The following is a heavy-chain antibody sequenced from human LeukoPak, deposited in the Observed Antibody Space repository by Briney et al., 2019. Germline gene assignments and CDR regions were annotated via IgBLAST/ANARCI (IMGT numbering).Heavy chain of an antibody. V-gene: IGHV3-30*02. J-gene: IGHJ4*02. CDR2: IRYDGSNK. CDR1: GFTFSSYG. CDR3: AKGITATYSYYFDY. Sequence: GGSLRLSCAASGFTFSSYGMHWVRQAPGKGLEWVAFIRYDGSNKYYADSVKGRFTTSRDNSKNTLYLQMNSLRTEDTAVYYCAKGITATYSYYFDYWGQGTLVTVSS. D-gene: IGHD4-17*01.